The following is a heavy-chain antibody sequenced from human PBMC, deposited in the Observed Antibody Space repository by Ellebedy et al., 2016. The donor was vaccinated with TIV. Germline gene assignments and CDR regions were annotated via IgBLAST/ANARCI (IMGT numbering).Heavy chain of an antibody. Sequence: AASVKVSCKASGYTFTSYGISWVRQAPGQGLEWMGWISAYNGNTNYAQKLQGRVTMTTDTSTSTAYMELRSLRSDDTAVYYCARVGDIFPRPDGAFDYWGQGTLVTVSS. CDR2: ISAYNGNT. D-gene: IGHD3-16*01. CDR1: GYTFTSYG. V-gene: IGHV1-18*01. CDR3: ARVGDIFPRPDGAFDY. J-gene: IGHJ4*02.